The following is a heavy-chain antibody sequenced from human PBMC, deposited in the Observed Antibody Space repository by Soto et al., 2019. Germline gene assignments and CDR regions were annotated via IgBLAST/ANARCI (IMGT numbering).Heavy chain of an antibody. CDR2: ISGSGGST. D-gene: IGHD2-15*01. J-gene: IGHJ4*02. Sequence: GGSLRLSCAASGFTFSSYAMSWVRQAPGKGLEWVSAISGSGGSTYYADSVKGRFTISRDNSKNTLYLQMNSLRAEDTAVYYCAKDSGYCSGGSCEDDYWGQGTLVTVSS. V-gene: IGHV3-23*01. CDR1: GFTFSSYA. CDR3: AKDSGYCSGGSCEDDY.